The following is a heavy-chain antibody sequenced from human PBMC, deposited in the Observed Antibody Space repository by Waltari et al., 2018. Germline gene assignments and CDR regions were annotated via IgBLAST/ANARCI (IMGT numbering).Heavy chain of an antibody. CDR3: ARVVGERIGGFRGGYYFDY. V-gene: IGHV4-59*01. CDR1: GGSISSNY. D-gene: IGHD3-10*01. Sequence: QVQLQESGPGLVKPSETLSLTCPVSGGSISSNYWSLIRQPPVKGLEWIGYIHYSGSTNYHPSLKSRVTISVDTSKHQFSLKLSSVTAADTAVYYCARVVGERIGGFRGGYYFDYWGQRTLVPVSS. CDR2: IHYSGST. J-gene: IGHJ4*02.